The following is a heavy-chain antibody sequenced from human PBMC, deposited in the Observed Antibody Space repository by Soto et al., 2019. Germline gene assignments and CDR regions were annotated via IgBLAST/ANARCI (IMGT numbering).Heavy chain of an antibody. CDR2: IIPIFSKT. D-gene: IGHD7-27*01. J-gene: IGHJ4*02. V-gene: IGHV1-69*01. Sequence: QVQLVQSGAQVKEPGTSVTVSCRASGGTFSTSSFVWVRQGPGQGLEWMGGIIPIFSKTNVAPRFQDRITFTAEESTRTAYMELSSLRSEATAIYYCARDVVRSTGGDSWGQGTLVTVSS. CDR1: GGTFSTSS. CDR3: ARDVVRSTGGDS.